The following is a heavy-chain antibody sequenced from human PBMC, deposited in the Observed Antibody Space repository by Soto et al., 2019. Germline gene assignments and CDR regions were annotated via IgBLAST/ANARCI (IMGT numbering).Heavy chain of an antibody. CDR3: ARESRRANIAAPNNWFDP. D-gene: IGHD6-6*01. CDR2: ISSSSSYI. CDR1: GFTFSSYS. J-gene: IGHJ5*02. V-gene: IGHV3-21*01. Sequence: EVQLVESGGGLVKPGGSLRLSCAASGFTFSSYSMNWVRQAPGKGLEWVSSISSSSSYIYYADSVKGRFTISRDNAKNSLYLQMNSLRAEDTAVYYCARESRRANIAAPNNWFDPWGQGTLVTVSS.